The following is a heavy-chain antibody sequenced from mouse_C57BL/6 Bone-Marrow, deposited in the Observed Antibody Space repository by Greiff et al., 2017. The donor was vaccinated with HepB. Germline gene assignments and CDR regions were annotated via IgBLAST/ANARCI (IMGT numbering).Heavy chain of an antibody. V-gene: IGHV1-26*01. D-gene: IGHD1-1*01. CDR2: INPNNGGT. J-gene: IGHJ4*01. CDR3: ARNYYGSKWAMGY. Sequence: VQLQQSGPELVKPGASVKISCKASGYTFTDYYMNWVKQSHGKSLEWIGDINPNNGGTSYNQKFKGKATLTVDKSSSTAYMELRSLTSEDSAVYYCARNYYGSKWAMGYWGQRTSVTVSS. CDR1: GYTFTDYY.